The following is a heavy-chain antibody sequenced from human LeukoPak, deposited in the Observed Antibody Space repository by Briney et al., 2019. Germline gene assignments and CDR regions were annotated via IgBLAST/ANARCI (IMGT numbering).Heavy chain of an antibody. CDR1: GFTFSSYA. CDR3: AKTPGGSGYSLTMDY. V-gene: IGHV3-23*01. Sequence: GGSLRLSCAASGFTFSSYAMSWVRQAPGKGLEWVSAISGSGGSTYYADSVKGRFTISRDNSKNTLYLQMNSLRAEDTAVYYCAKTPGGSGYSLTMDYWGQGTLVTVSS. J-gene: IGHJ4*02. CDR2: ISGSGGST. D-gene: IGHD3-22*01.